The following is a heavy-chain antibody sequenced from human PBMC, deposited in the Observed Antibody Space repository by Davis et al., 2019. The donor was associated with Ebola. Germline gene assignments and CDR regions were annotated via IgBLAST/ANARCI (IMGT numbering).Heavy chain of an antibody. V-gene: IGHV3-33*01. Sequence: GGSLRLYCAASGFIFSNYGMHWVRQAPGKGLEWVALMWYDGSRQYYADSVKGRFTVSRDNSRNILYLQMKSLRAEDTAVYYCARDTWYSGDDNGGDWGQGTLVTVSS. CDR2: MWYDGSRQ. J-gene: IGHJ4*02. CDR1: GFIFSNYG. D-gene: IGHD1-26*01. CDR3: ARDTWYSGDDNGGD.